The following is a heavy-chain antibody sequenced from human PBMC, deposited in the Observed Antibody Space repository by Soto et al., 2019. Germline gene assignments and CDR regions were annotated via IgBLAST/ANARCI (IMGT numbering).Heavy chain of an antibody. Sequence: AGGSLRLSCTASGFTFGDYAMSWVRQAPGKGLEWVGFIRSKAYGGTTEYAASVKGRFTISRDDSKSIAYLQMNSLKTEDTAVYYCTSTPSYDFWSGYSFGYYYGMDVWGQGTTVTVSS. CDR2: IRSKAYGGTT. J-gene: IGHJ6*02. V-gene: IGHV3-49*04. CDR3: TSTPSYDFWSGYSFGYYYGMDV. CDR1: GFTFGDYA. D-gene: IGHD3-3*01.